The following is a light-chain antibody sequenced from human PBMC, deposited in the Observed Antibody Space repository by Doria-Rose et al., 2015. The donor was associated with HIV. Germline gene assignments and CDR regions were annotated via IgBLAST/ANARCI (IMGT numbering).Light chain of an antibody. CDR2: DGS. CDR3: HQYGTSWT. Sequence: TQSPGTLSLSPGERATLSCRASQSFSSTYLAWYQQKPGQAHSLLIYDGSTRATGIPDRFSASGSVTDLTLTINRLEPEDFALYYCHQYGTSWTFGQGTKVEI. CDR1: QSFSSTY. V-gene: IGKV3-20*01. J-gene: IGKJ1*01.